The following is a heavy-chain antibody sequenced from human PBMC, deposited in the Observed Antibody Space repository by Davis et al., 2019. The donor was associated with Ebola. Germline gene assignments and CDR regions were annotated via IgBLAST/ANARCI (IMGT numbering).Heavy chain of an antibody. D-gene: IGHD3-3*01. CDR3: ARVNYDFWSGYPTNWFDP. CDR1: GCSISSYY. J-gene: IGHJ5*02. V-gene: IGHV4-59*01. Sequence: MPSETLSLTCTVSGCSISSYYWSWIRQPPGKGLEWIGYIYYSGSTNYNPSLKSRVTISVDTSKNQFSLKLSSVTAADTAVYYCARVNYDFWSGYPTNWFDPWGQGTLVTVSS. CDR2: IYYSGST.